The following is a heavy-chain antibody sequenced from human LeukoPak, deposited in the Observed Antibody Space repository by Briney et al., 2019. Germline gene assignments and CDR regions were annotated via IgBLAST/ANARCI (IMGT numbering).Heavy chain of an antibody. J-gene: IGHJ4*02. V-gene: IGHV1-69*05. CDR2: IIPIFGTA. Sequence: ASVKVSCTASGGTFSSYAISWVRQAPGQGLEWMGGIIPIFGTANYAQKFQGRVSMTRDTSISTAYMELSSLRSEDTAVYYCASNPPNTGDFYYWGLGSLVTVSS. CDR1: GGTFSSYA. D-gene: IGHD1-1*01. CDR3: ASNPPNTGDFYY.